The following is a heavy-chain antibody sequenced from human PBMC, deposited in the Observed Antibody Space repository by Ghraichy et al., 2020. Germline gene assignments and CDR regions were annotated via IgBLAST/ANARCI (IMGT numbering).Heavy chain of an antibody. CDR3: ARSLRFLEWNS. Sequence: SETLSLTCTVSGGSVSSGSYYWSWIRQPPGKGLEWIGYIYYSGSTNYNPSLKSRVTISVDTSKNQFSLKLSSVTAADTAVYYCARSLRFLEWNSWGQGTLVTVSS. CDR1: GGSVSSGSYY. CDR2: IYYSGST. J-gene: IGHJ4*02. V-gene: IGHV4-61*01. D-gene: IGHD3-3*01.